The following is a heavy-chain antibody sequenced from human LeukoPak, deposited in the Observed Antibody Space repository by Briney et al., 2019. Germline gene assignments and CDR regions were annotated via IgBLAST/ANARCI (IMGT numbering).Heavy chain of an antibody. CDR2: IYYSGST. V-gene: IGHV4-39*01. CDR1: GGSISSSSYY. J-gene: IGHJ5*02. Sequence: SETLSLTCTVSGGSISSSSYYWGWIRQPPGKGLEWIGSIYYSGSTYYNPSLKSRVTISVDTSKNQFSLKLSSVTPTDTAVYYCARLEDNWFNPWGQGTLVTVSS. CDR3: ARLEDNWFNP.